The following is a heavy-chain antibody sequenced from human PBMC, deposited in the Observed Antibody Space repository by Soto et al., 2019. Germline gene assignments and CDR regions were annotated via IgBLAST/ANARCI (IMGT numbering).Heavy chain of an antibody. Sequence: GGSLRLSCAASGFSFSNFWMSWARQAPGKGLEWVANIKGDGSVTQYVASVEGRFTISRDNAKYSLYLQMNSLRVEDTALYYCVIPTRSVRGMGVWGQGTTVTVSS. CDR3: VIPTRSVRGMGV. CDR1: GFSFSNFW. D-gene: IGHD6-6*01. J-gene: IGHJ6*02. V-gene: IGHV3-7*03. CDR2: IKGDGSVT.